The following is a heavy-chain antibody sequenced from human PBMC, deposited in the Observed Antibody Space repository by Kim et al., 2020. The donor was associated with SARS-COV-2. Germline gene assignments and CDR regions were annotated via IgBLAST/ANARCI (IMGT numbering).Heavy chain of an antibody. D-gene: IGHD3-9*01. J-gene: IGHJ6*02. V-gene: IGHV3-43*02. Sequence: GGSLRLSCAASGFNFDDYAMHWVRQAPGKGLEWVSLISGDGRKKYYAGSVRGRFTISRDNTRNSLYLQMNNLRNEDTALYYCAKWEGDRTGYYYHGLDVWGQGTTVTVSS. CDR2: ISGDGRKK. CDR1: GFNFDDYA. CDR3: AKWEGDRTGYYYHGLDV.